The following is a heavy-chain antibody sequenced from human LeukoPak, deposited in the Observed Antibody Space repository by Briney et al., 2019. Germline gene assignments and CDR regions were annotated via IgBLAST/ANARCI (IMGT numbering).Heavy chain of an antibody. CDR2: IIPILGIA. Sequence: SVKVSSKASGGTFSSSAIIWVRQAPGQGLEWMGRIIPILGIANYAQKFQGRVTITADKSTSTAYMELSSLRSEDTAVYYCAIHIGDGQSFLFDYWGQGILVTVSS. J-gene: IGHJ4*02. D-gene: IGHD5-24*01. CDR3: AIHIGDGQSFLFDY. V-gene: IGHV1-69*04. CDR1: GGTFSSSA.